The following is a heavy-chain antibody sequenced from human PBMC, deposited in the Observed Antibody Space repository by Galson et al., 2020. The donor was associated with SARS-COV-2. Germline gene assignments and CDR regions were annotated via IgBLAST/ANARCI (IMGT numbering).Heavy chain of an antibody. J-gene: IGHJ4*02. Sequence: AGSLRLSCAASGFTFSSYWMSWVRQPPGKGLEWVANIKQDGSANYYVDSLKGRFTISRDNAKNSLYLQMNSLRAEDTAVYYCARDLGAVAGQFDYWGQGTLVTVSS. CDR3: ARDLGAVAGQFDY. CDR1: GFTFSSYW. V-gene: IGHV3-7*01. D-gene: IGHD6-19*01. CDR2: IKQDGSAN.